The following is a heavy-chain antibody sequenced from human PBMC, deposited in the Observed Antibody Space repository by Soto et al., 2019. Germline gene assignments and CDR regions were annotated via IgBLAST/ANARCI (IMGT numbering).Heavy chain of an antibody. CDR1: GFTFSGSA. Sequence: GGSLRLSYAASGFTFSGSAMHWVRQASGKGLEWVGRIRSKANSYATAYAASVKGMFTISRDDSKNTAYLQMNRLKTEDTAVYYCTRRDYGSGSYYHPFDYWGQGTLVTVSS. CDR2: IRSKANSYAT. D-gene: IGHD3-10*01. CDR3: TRRDYGSGSYYHPFDY. J-gene: IGHJ4*02. V-gene: IGHV3-73*01.